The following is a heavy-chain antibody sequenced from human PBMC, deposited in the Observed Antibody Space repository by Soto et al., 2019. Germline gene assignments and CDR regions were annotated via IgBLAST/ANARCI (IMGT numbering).Heavy chain of an antibody. CDR3: ARGARGDYVIY. CDR2: IYSGGST. CDR1: GFTVSSNY. J-gene: IGHJ4*02. Sequence: GGSLRLSCAASGFTVSSNYMSWVRQAPGKGLEWVSVIYSGGSTYYADSVKGRFTISRDNSKNTLYLQMNSLRAEDTAVYYCARGARGDYVIYWGQGTLVTVSS. V-gene: IGHV3-66*01. D-gene: IGHD3-10*01.